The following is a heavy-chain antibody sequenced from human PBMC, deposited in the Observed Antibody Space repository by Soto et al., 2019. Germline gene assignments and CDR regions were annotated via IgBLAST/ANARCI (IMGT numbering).Heavy chain of an antibody. CDR1: GFAFSDFG. CDR3: ARDPGQDEAMDY. J-gene: IGHJ4*02. Sequence: QVRVVESGGGVVQPGKSLRLSCAASGFAFSDFGMHWVRQAPAKGLEWVAVIWHDGKNKDYADYAKGRFTISRDNSRNILYLEMNRLRVEDTAVYYCARDPGQDEAMDYWGQGTLVTVSS. V-gene: IGHV3-33*01. CDR2: IWHDGKNK.